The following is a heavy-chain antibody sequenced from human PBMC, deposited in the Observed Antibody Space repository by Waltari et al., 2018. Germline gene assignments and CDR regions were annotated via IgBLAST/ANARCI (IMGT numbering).Heavy chain of an antibody. CDR1: GGSISSYY. D-gene: IGHD2-15*01. CDR2: IYYSGST. CDR3: AREGRSLLLDY. J-gene: IGHJ4*02. V-gene: IGHV4-59*01. Sequence: QVQLQESGPGLVKPSETLSLTCTVSGGSISSYYWSWIRQPPGKGLEWIGYIYYSGSTNYNPSLKSRVTISVDTYKNQFSLKLSSVTATDTAVYYCAREGRSLLLDYWGQGTLVTVSS.